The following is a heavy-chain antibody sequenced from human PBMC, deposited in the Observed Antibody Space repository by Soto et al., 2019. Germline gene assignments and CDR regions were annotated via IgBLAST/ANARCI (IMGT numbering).Heavy chain of an antibody. CDR2: ISGSGGST. V-gene: IGHV3-23*01. CDR1: GFTFSSHS. J-gene: IGHJ6*02. Sequence: PGGSLRLSCAASGFTFSSHSMHWVRQAPGKGLEWVSSISGSGGSTYYADSVKGRFTISRDNSKNTLYLQMNSLRAEDTAVYYCANEIFDFWSGSDLMLPGMDVWGQGTTVTVSS. D-gene: IGHD3-3*01. CDR3: ANEIFDFWSGSDLMLPGMDV.